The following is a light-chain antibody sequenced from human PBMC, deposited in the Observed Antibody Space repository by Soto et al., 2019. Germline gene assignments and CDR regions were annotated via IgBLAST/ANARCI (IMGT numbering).Light chain of an antibody. J-gene: IGKJ4*01. CDR3: QQYNHWPLT. Sequence: EFVLTQSPGTLSLSPGERATLSCRASQTVRNNYLAWYQQKPGQAPRLLIYDASSRATGIPDRFSGGGSGTEFTLAISSLQSEDFAVYYCQQYNHWPLTFGGGTKVDI. CDR2: DAS. CDR1: QTVRNNY. V-gene: IGKV3D-20*02.